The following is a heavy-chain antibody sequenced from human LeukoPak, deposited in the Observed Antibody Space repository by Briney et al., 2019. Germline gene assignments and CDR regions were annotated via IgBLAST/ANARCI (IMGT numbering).Heavy chain of an antibody. J-gene: IGHJ4*02. Sequence: PSETLSLTCTVSGYSISSGYYWGWIRQPPGKGLEWIGSIYHSESTYYNPSLKSRVTIPVDTSKNQFSLKLSSVTAADTAVYYCAGVLRFLEWLPFDYWGQGTLVTVSS. CDR3: AGVLRFLEWLPFDY. CDR2: IYHSEST. V-gene: IGHV4-38-2*02. CDR1: GYSISSGYY. D-gene: IGHD3-3*01.